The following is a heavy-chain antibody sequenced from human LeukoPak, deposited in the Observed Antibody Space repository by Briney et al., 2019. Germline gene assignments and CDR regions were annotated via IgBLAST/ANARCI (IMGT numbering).Heavy chain of an antibody. D-gene: IGHD2-2*01. J-gene: IGHJ4*02. CDR3: TTGYCSVTSCHRSLYFDY. Sequence: GGSLRLSCAASAFTFSNAWMGWVRQDPGKGLEWVGRIKSNTDGGTTDFAAPVKGRFTISRDDSKNTLYLQMDSLKTEDTALYYCTTGYCSVTSCHRSLYFDYWGQGTLVTVSS. CDR1: AFTFSNAW. V-gene: IGHV3-15*01. CDR2: IKSNTDGGTT.